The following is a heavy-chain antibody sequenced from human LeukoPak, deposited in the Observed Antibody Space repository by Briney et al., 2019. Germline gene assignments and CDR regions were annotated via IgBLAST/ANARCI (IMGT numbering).Heavy chain of an antibody. J-gene: IGHJ4*02. CDR3: AKDLDIVVVVAATLFDY. V-gene: IGHV3-53*01. D-gene: IGHD2-15*01. Sequence: GGSLRLSCAVSGFTVSSKYMSWVRQAPGEGLEWVAFTYSGGSTYYADSVKGRFTISRDNSKNTLYLQMNSLRAEDTAVYYCAKDLDIVVVVAATLFDYWGQGTLVTVSS. CDR1: GFTVSSKY. CDR2: TYSGGST.